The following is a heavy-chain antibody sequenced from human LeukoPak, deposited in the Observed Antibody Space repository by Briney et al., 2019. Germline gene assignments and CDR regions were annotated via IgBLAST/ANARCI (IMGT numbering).Heavy chain of an antibody. CDR3: ARGGAFNCLSSTSCYLSLSWAYYYGMDV. V-gene: IGHV3-21*01. Sequence: GGSLRLSCAASGFTFSSYSMNWVRQAPGKGLEWVSSISSSSSYIYYADSGKGRFTISRDNAKNSLYLQMNSLRAEDTAVYYCARGGAFNCLSSTSCYLSLSWAYYYGMDVWGQGTTVTVSS. CDR1: GFTFSSYS. D-gene: IGHD2-2*01. CDR2: ISSSSSYI. J-gene: IGHJ6*02.